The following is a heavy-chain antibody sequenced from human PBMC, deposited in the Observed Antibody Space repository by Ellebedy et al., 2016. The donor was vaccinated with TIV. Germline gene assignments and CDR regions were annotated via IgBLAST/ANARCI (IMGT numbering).Heavy chain of an antibody. CDR2: INPSGTT. D-gene: IGHD3-10*01. V-gene: IGHV4-34*01. CDR3: ARARGQSLYGSGSYFTI. J-gene: IGHJ4*02. CDR1: GGSFSGYF. Sequence: MPSETLSLTCALYGGSFSGYFWSWIRPPPGKGLEWIGEINPSGTTNYKPSPKSRVTISADTPKNQFSLRLTSVTAADTAVYYRARARGQSLYGSGSYFTIWGQGKMVTVSS.